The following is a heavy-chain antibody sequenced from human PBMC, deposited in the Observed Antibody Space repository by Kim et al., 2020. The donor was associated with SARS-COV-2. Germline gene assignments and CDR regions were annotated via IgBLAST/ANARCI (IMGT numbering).Heavy chain of an antibody. D-gene: IGHD3-22*01. CDR2: INSGGSNT. J-gene: IGHJ4*02. CDR1: GFTFSSYW. CDR3: ARAGFMDYYDSSGYPDY. V-gene: IGHV3-74*01. Sequence: GGSLRLSCAASGFTFSSYWMHWVRQAPGKGLVWVSRINSGGSNTRYADSVKGRFTISRDNAKNTLYLQMNSLRAEDTAVYYCARAGFMDYYDSSGYPDYWGQGTLVTVSS.